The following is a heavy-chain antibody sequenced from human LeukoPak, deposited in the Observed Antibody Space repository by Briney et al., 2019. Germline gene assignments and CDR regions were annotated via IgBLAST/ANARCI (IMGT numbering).Heavy chain of an antibody. J-gene: IGHJ4*02. CDR3: ARDLGGWEYYFDY. Sequence: PSETLSLTCTVSGGSISSYYWSWIRQPPGKGLEWIGYIYYSGSTNYNPSLKSRVTMSVDTSKNQFSLKLSSVTAADTAVYYCARDLGGWEYYFDYWGQGTLVTVSS. CDR1: GGSISSYY. V-gene: IGHV4-59*12. CDR2: IYYSGST. D-gene: IGHD6-19*01.